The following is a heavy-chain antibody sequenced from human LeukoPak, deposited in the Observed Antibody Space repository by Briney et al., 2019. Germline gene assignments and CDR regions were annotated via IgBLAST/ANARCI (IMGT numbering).Heavy chain of an antibody. CDR2: ISSGDRT. CDR3: AKDATASPYFHWFDN. D-gene: IGHD3-9*01. Sequence: GGSLRLSCAASGFTFSSYAMNWVRQAPGKGLEWGAGISSGDRTFHAESVKGSFTISRDKSKDTLYLQMNSLRAEDTAVYYCAKDATASPYFHWFDNWGQGTQVIVSS. CDR1: GFTFSSYA. J-gene: IGHJ4*02. V-gene: IGHV3-23*01.